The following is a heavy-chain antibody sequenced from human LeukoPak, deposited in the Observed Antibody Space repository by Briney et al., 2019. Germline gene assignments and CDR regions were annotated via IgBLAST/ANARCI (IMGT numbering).Heavy chain of an antibody. Sequence: PWGSLRLSCAASGVTISSDPMSWVRQAPGKGLEWVSAISGSGNSTYYADSVKGRFTISRDNSKNTLYLQMDSLRAEDTAVNYCVKGSYYASSGHYYFDYWGQGTLVTVSS. D-gene: IGHD3-22*01. CDR1: GVTISSDP. J-gene: IGHJ4*02. V-gene: IGHV3-23*01. CDR2: ISGSGNST. CDR3: VKGSYYASSGHYYFDY.